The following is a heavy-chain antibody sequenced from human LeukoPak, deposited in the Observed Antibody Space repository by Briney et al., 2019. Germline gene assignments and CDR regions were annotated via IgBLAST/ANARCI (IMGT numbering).Heavy chain of an antibody. V-gene: IGHV3-30*03. CDR2: ISYDGSNK. J-gene: IGHJ4*02. CDR3: LSVHDSSGYYMSPGDY. CDR1: GFTFSSYG. Sequence: GGFLRLSCAASGFTFSSYGMHWVRQAPGKGLEWVAVISYDGSNKYYADSVKGRFTISRDNSKNTLYLQMNSLRAEDTAVYYCLSVHDSSGYYMSPGDYWGQGTLVTVSS. D-gene: IGHD3-22*01.